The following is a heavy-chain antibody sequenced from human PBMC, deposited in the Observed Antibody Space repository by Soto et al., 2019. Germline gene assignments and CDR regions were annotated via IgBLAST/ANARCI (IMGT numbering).Heavy chain of an antibody. V-gene: IGHV3-74*02. D-gene: IGHD2-15*01. J-gene: IGHJ6*03. CDR3: ARGDCVGGSCYSLAGSFYSYMDA. CDR2: INSDGSVA. CDR1: GFTFSNYW. Sequence: EVQLVESGGGLVQPGGSLRLSCAASGFTFSNYWMYWVRQAPGKGLEWVSRINSDGSVASYADSVKGRLTISRDNVKNTLYLQMDSLRAEDTAVYYCARGDCVGGSCYSLAGSFYSYMDAWGKGTTVTVFS.